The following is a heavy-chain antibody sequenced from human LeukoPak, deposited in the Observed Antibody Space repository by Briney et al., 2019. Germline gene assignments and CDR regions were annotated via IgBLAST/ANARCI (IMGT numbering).Heavy chain of an antibody. Sequence: GGSLRLSCAASEFTFDNYAMSWVRQAPGKGLEWVSVISGSGYYSYYADSVKGRFTVSRDNSNTTLYLQMNSLRADDTAVYYCAKGGPTGSNYDFWGQGTLVTVSS. CDR1: EFTFDNYA. CDR2: ISGSGYYS. V-gene: IGHV3-23*01. CDR3: AKGGPTGSNYDF. J-gene: IGHJ4*02. D-gene: IGHD1-26*01.